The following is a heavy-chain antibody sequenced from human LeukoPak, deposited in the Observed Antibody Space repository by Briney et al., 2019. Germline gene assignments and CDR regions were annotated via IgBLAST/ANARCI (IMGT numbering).Heavy chain of an antibody. Sequence: PGGSLRLSCAASGFTFSSYWMSWVRQAPGKGLEWVANIKQDGSEKYYVDSVKGRFTISRDNAKNSLYLQMNSLRAEDTAVYYCARTGYSGYAGGAFDIWGQGTMVTVSS. J-gene: IGHJ3*02. CDR2: IKQDGSEK. D-gene: IGHD5-12*01. CDR1: GFTFSSYW. CDR3: ARTGYSGYAGGAFDI. V-gene: IGHV3-7*01.